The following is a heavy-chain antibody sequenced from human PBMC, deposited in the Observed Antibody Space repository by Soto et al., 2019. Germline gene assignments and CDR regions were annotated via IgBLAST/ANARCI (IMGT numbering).Heavy chain of an antibody. CDR3: ARVDYGDYGWYFDL. V-gene: IGHV3-53*01. CDR2: IYSGGAT. J-gene: IGHJ2*01. Sequence: EVQLVESGGNLIQPGGSLRLSCAASGFTVTNKYMTWVRQAPGKGLEWVSLIYSGGATSYADSVKGPFTIFIDNSKDILYLQVNSLRAEDTAVYYCARVDYGDYGWYFDLWGRGTLVTVSS. CDR1: GFTVTNKY. D-gene: IGHD4-17*01.